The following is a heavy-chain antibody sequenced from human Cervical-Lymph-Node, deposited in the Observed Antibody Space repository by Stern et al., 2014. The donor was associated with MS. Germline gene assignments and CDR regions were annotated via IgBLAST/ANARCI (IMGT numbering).Heavy chain of an antibody. V-gene: IGHV4-31*03. Sequence: QVQLQESGPGLVKPSQTLSLTCSVSGGSISTVGYYWTWIRQHPGKGLEWIGYRYYRGSTYYSPSLKRRASISVDTSKNQFSLNVTSVTAADTALYYCARSDRLWGSFDYWGQGTLVTVSS. D-gene: IGHD3-16*01. CDR2: RYYRGST. CDR1: GGSISTVGYY. J-gene: IGHJ4*02. CDR3: ARSDRLWGSFDY.